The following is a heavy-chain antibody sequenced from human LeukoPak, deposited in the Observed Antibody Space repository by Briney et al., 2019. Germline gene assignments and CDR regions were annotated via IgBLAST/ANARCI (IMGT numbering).Heavy chain of an antibody. V-gene: IGHV4-39*01. J-gene: IGHJ4*02. Sequence: SETLSLTCTVSGASISSSSYYWGWIRQPPGKGLEWIGSIYYSGSTYYNPSLKSRVTISVDTSKNQFSLKLSSVTAADTAVYYCARLPLSTVVTPTFDYWGQGTLVTVSS. CDR2: IYYSGST. CDR1: GASISSSSYY. CDR3: ARLPLSTVVTPTFDY. D-gene: IGHD4-23*01.